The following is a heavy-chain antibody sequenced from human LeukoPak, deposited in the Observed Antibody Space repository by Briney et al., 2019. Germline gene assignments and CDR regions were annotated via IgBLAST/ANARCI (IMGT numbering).Heavy chain of an antibody. Sequence: SQTLSLTCAISGDSVSDNGAAWNWIRQSPSRGLEWLGRTYYRSKWSTDYALFVKSRITISADTSKNQFPLQLNSVNPEDTAVYYCAEGFGGRVRSWGRGTLVTVSS. CDR1: GDSVSDNGAA. J-gene: IGHJ4*02. V-gene: IGHV6-1*01. CDR2: TYYRSKWST. D-gene: IGHD2-15*01. CDR3: AEGFGGRVRS.